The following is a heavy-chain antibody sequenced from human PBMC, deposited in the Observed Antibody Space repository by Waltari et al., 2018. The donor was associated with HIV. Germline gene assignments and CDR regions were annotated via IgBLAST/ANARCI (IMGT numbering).Heavy chain of an antibody. J-gene: IGHJ4*02. Sequence: QVQLVESGGGVVQPGQSLRLPCAASGFTFSNFGMHWVRQAPGKGLEWVALMSNDGSKKYYADSVKGRFTISRANSKNTLYLQMNSLRPDDTAVYYCVRALGDYWGQGTLVTISS. CDR3: VRALGDY. D-gene: IGHD7-27*01. CDR2: MSNDGSKK. V-gene: IGHV3-30*19. CDR1: GFTFSNFG.